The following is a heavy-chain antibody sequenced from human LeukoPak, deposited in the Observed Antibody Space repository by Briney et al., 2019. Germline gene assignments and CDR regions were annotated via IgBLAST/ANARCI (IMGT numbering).Heavy chain of an antibody. J-gene: IGHJ4*02. CDR3: ARDLKRGYSSGRYSWGTGSSNDY. CDR2: ISGYNGNT. CDR1: GYTFTSYG. V-gene: IGHV1-18*01. D-gene: IGHD6-19*01. Sequence: ASVKVSCKASGYTFTSYGISWVRQAPGQGLEWMGWISGYNGNTNYAQKLQGRVTMTTDTSTSTAYMKLRSLRSDDTAVYYCARDLKRGYSSGRYSWGTGSSNDYWGQGTLVTVSS.